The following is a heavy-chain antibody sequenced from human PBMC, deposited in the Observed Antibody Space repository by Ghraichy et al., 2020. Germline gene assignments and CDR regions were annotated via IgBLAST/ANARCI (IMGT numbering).Heavy chain of an antibody. CDR1: GGSFSGYY. CDR3: ARLNGRVAATPGYFDY. CDR2: INHSGST. Sequence: SETLSLTCAVYGGSFSGYYWSWIRQPPGKGLEWIGEINHSGSTNYNPSLKSRVTISVDTSKNQFSLKLSSVTAADTAVYYCARLNGRVAATPGYFDYWGQGTLVTVSS. V-gene: IGHV4-34*01. D-gene: IGHD2-15*01. J-gene: IGHJ4*02.